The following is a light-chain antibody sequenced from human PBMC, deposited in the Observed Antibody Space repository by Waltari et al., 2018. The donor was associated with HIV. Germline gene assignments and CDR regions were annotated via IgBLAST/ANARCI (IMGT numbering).Light chain of an antibody. V-gene: IGLV3-9*01. CDR1: NIGSQN. Sequence: SYALTQPLSVSVALGPTARITCGGNNIGSQNVHWSQHKPGLAPVLVIYRDSNRPSGIPERFSASNSGNTATLTISRAQAGDEADYYCQVWDSSTGVFGGGTKLTVL. CDR2: RDS. CDR3: QVWDSSTGV. J-gene: IGLJ2*01.